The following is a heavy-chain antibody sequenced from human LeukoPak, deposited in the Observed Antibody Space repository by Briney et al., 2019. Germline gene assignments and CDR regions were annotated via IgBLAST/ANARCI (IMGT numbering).Heavy chain of an antibody. CDR1: GFTFSSYW. V-gene: IGHV3-7*01. CDR2: IKQDGSEK. Sequence: GGSLRLSCAASGFTFSSYWMSWVRQAPGKGLEWVANIKQDGSEKYYVDSVKGRFTISRDNAKNSLYLQMNSLRAEDPAVYYCCGYGDYGGGDYWGQGTLVTVSS. J-gene: IGHJ4*02. D-gene: IGHD4-17*01. CDR3: CGYGDYGGGDY.